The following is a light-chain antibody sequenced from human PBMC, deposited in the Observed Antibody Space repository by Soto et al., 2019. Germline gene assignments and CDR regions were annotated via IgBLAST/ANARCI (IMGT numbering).Light chain of an antibody. CDR3: SSYAGSNNLV. Sequence: QSALTQPPSASGSPGQSVTISCTGTSSDVGGYNYVSWYQQQPGKAPKLMIYEVSKQPSGVPDRFSGYKSGNTASLSVSGLQAEDEADYYCSSYAGSNNLVFGGGTKLTVL. J-gene: IGLJ2*01. CDR2: EVS. CDR1: SSDVGGYNY. V-gene: IGLV2-8*01.